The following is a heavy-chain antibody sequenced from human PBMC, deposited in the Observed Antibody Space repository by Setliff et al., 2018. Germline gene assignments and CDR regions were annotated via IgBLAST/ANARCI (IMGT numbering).Heavy chain of an antibody. CDR3: ARAPRLEWILPTFDY. V-gene: IGHV1-3*01. CDR2: INAGNGNT. Sequence: ASVKVSCKASGYTFTSYAMHWVRQAPGQRLEWMGWINAGNGNTKYSQEFQGRVTITRDTSASTAYMELSSLRYDDTAVYYCARAPRLEWILPTFDYWGQGTPVTVSS. D-gene: IGHD3-3*01. J-gene: IGHJ4*02. CDR1: GYTFTSYA.